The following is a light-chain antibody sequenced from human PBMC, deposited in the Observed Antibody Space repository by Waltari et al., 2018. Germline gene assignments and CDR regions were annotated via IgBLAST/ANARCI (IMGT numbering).Light chain of an antibody. Sequence: QSALTQPRSVSGSPGQSVTIPCTGTSNDVGGYNYVSWYQQHPDKAPKLIIYEINKRPAGVPDRFAGSKSGNTASLTISGLQAEDEADYYCCSYVGSNTYWVFGGGTKLTVL. V-gene: IGLV2-11*01. J-gene: IGLJ3*02. CDR3: CSYVGSNTYWV. CDR2: EIN. CDR1: SNDVGGYNY.